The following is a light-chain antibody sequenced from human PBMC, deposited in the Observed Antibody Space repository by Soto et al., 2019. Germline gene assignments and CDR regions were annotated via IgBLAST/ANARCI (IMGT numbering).Light chain of an antibody. CDR3: QKYDTVPWA. CDR2: AAS. CDR1: QGIKKY. V-gene: IGKV1-27*01. Sequence: DTQMTQSPSSLSASLGDRVTITCRASQGIKKYVAWYQQKPGKVPKLLIYAASSLQSGVPSRFSGSGSGTDFTLTISSLQPEDVATYYCQKYDTVPWAFGQGTKVDIK. J-gene: IGKJ1*01.